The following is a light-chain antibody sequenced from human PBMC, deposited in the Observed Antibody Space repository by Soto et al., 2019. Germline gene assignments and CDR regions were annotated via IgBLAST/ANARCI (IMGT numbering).Light chain of an antibody. CDR3: QQSGSSPRYT. CDR1: QSVSSSY. Sequence: EIVLTQSPGTLSLSPGERATLSCRASQSVSSSYLAWYQQKPGQGPRPLIYGASSRATGIPDRFSGSGSGTDFTLTISRLEPEDFAVYYCQQSGSSPRYTFGQGTKLEIK. V-gene: IGKV3-20*01. CDR2: GAS. J-gene: IGKJ2*01.